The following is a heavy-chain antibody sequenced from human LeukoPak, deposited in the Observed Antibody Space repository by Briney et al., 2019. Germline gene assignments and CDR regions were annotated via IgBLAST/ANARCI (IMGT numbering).Heavy chain of an antibody. CDR3: ARSFAGGSGYSYFDY. D-gene: IGHD3-3*01. Sequence: PSETLSLTCTVSGGSISSYYWSWLRQPPGKGLEWIGYIYYSGSTNYNPSLESRVTISLDTSKNQFSLKLSSVTAADTAVYYCARSFAGGSGYSYFDYWGKGTLVTVSS. J-gene: IGHJ4*02. V-gene: IGHV4-59*08. CDR2: IYYSGST. CDR1: GGSISSYY.